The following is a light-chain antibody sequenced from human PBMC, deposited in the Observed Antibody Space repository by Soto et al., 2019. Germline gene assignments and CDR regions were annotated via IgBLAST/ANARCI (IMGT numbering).Light chain of an antibody. CDR1: QSISSW. Sequence: DIQMTQSPSTLSASVGDRVTITCRASQSISSWLAWYQQKPGKAPKLLSYDASSLESGVPSRFSGSGSGTEFTLTLSSLQPDYFATYSCQQYNSYWTFDQGTKVEIK. V-gene: IGKV1-5*01. J-gene: IGKJ1*01. CDR2: DAS. CDR3: QQYNSYWT.